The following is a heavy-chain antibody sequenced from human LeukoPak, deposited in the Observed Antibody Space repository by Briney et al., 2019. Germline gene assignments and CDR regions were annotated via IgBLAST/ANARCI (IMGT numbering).Heavy chain of an antibody. CDR1: GFTFSSYS. CDR2: ITSSRSYI. D-gene: IGHD6-13*01. CDR3: ARVIAAATIDY. J-gene: IGHJ4*02. V-gene: IGHV3-21*01. Sequence: PGGSLRLSCAASGFTFSSYSMNWVRQAPGKGLEWVSSITSSRSYIYYADSVKGRFTISRDKAKNSLYLEMNSLRAEDTAVYYCARVIAAATIDYGGQGTLVTVSS.